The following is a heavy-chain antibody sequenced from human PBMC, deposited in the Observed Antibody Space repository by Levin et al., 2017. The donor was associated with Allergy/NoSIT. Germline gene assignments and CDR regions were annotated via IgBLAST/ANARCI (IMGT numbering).Heavy chain of an antibody. CDR1: GGSISSYY. CDR2: IYYSGST. D-gene: IGHD3-10*01. Sequence: KTSETLSLTCTVSGGSISSYYWSWIRQPPGKGLEWIGYIYYSGSTKYNPSLKSRVTISVDTSKNQFSLKLSSVTAADTAVYYCARGFRLWFRDTNGAFDIWGQGTMVTVSS. V-gene: IGHV4-59*01. J-gene: IGHJ3*02. CDR3: ARGFRLWFRDTNGAFDI.